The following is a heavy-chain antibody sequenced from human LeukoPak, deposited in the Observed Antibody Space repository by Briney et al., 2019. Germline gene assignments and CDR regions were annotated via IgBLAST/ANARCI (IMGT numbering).Heavy chain of an antibody. V-gene: IGHV3-7*01. CDR3: ARDSYAYTSGWYGATPVYYYYMDV. CDR1: GFPFSSYW. D-gene: IGHD6-19*01. J-gene: IGHJ6*03. CDR2: IKQEGSEK. Sequence: TGGSLRLPCAASGFPFSSYWMSCARQATGKGLEWVANIKQEGSEKYHVDSVKGRITISRDNAKNSLYLQMNSLRAEDTAVYYCARDSYAYTSGWYGATPVYYYYMDVWGRGTTVTVSS.